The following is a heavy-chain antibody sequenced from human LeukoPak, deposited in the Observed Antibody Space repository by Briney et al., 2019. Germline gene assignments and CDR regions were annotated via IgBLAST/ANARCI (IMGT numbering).Heavy chain of an antibody. D-gene: IGHD3-16*02. CDR1: GGSFSGYH. CDR2: INHSGST. J-gene: IGHJ4*02. V-gene: IGHV4-34*01. Sequence: PSETLSLTCAVYGGSFSGYHWSWIRQPPGKGLEWIGEINHSGSTNYNPSLKSRVTISVDTSKNQFSLKLSSVTAADTAVYYCARASIRLGELSLCYFHYWGQGTLVTVSS. CDR3: ARASIRLGELSLCYFHY.